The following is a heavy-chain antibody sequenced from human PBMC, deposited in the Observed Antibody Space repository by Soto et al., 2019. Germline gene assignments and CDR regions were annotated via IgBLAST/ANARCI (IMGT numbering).Heavy chain of an antibody. CDR2: ISDRHGST. V-gene: IGHV3-23*01. Sequence: GGSMILSCAASGFSFSSFAVGWVRQAPAKGLEWVSVISDRHGSTYFAASVKGRFTISRDDSKSTLYLQMNGLRGDDTAIYYCAKAISDYYAPSDYWGQGTQVTVSS. CDR1: GFSFSSFA. J-gene: IGHJ4*02. CDR3: AKAISDYYAPSDY. D-gene: IGHD3-22*01.